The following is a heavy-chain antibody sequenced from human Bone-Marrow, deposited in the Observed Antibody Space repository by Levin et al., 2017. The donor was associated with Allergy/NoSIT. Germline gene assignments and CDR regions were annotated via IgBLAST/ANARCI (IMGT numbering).Heavy chain of an antibody. D-gene: IGHD2-21*01. Sequence: PSETLSLTCTVSGGSLSETYWNWIRQSPGKGLEWIGEISHSGFTRYNPSLKSRVTISKDTSKNQFSLKMSYVTVADTAVYFCARDRTYWHRWLIDVWGRGTLVTVSS. V-gene: IGHV4-34*01. CDR2: ISHSGFT. CDR1: GGSLSETY. CDR3: ARDRTYWHRWLIDV. J-gene: IGHJ2*01.